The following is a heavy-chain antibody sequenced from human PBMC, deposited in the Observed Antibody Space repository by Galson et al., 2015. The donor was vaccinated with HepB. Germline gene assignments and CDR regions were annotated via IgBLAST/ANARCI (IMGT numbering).Heavy chain of an antibody. D-gene: IGHD2-15*01. CDR1: GYTFTSYA. Sequence: SVKVSCKASGYTFTSYAMHWVRQAPGQRLEWMGWINAGNGNTKYSQKFQGRVTITRDTSASTAYMELSSLRSEDTAVYYCARVHCSGGSCYGNNWYFDLWGRGTLVTVSS. J-gene: IGHJ2*01. CDR2: INAGNGNT. CDR3: ARVHCSGGSCYGNNWYFDL. V-gene: IGHV1-3*01.